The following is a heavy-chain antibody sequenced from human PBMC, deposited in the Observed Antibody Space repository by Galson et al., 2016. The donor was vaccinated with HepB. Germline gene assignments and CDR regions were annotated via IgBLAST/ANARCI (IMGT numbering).Heavy chain of an antibody. V-gene: IGHV3-23*01. D-gene: IGHD2-8*01. Sequence: SLRLSCAASGLTLSTHAMSWVRQAPGKGLEWVSGISDSGDITSYADSVKGRFTISRDNSKNMVYLQMDSLRAEDTAVYYCARDTYGAFHPWGQGALITVSS. CDR1: GLTLSTHA. CDR3: ARDTYGAFHP. J-gene: IGHJ5*02. CDR2: ISDSGDIT.